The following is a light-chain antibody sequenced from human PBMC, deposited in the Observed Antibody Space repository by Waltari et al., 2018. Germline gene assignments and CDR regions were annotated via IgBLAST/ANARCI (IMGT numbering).Light chain of an antibody. CDR3: QQRSNRPLT. V-gene: IGKV3-11*01. J-gene: IGKJ4*01. Sequence: EFVFTQSPATLSLSPGERATLSCRASQSVGSYLAWYQQKPGQAPRHLIYDASNRATGIPARFSGSGSGTDFTLTISSLEPEDFAIYYCQQRSNRPLTFGGGTKVEIK. CDR1: QSVGSY. CDR2: DAS.